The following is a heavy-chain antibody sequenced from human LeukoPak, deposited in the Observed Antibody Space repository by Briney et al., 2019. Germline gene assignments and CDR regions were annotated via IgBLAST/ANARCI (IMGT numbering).Heavy chain of an antibody. J-gene: IGHJ6*02. CDR1: GGTFSSYA. CDR3: ARDGGMATINGGQGYYYGMDV. Sequence: ASVKVSCKASGGTFSSYAISWVRQAPGQGLEWMGRIIPIFGIANYAQKFQGSVTITADKSTSTAYMELSSLRSEDTAVYYCARDGGMATINGGQGYYYGMDVWGQGTTVTVSS. D-gene: IGHD5-24*01. V-gene: IGHV1-69*04. CDR2: IIPIFGIA.